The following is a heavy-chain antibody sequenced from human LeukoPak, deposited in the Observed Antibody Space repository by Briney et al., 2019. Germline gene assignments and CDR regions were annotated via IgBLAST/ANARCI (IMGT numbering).Heavy chain of an antibody. CDR2: ISAGGSGT. CDR3: AKRDSSGWYALDH. D-gene: IGHD6-19*01. J-gene: IGHJ4*02. Sequence: PGGSLRLSCAASGFTFDDYAMHWVRQAPGKGLEWVSSISAGGSGTYYADSVKGRFTISRDNSKNRLYLQMSSLRAEDTALYYCAKRDSSGWYALDHWGQGILVTVSS. V-gene: IGHV3-23*01. CDR1: GFTFDDYA.